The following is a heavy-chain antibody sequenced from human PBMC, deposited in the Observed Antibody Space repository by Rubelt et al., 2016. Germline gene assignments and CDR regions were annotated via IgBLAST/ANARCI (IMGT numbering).Heavy chain of an antibody. Sequence: QVQLQESGPGLVKPSETLSLTCTVSGASISTYYWNWIRQPPGKGLEWIGYIYYSGSANYNPSLKSRVTISVDTSKNQFSLKLSAVTAADTAVYYCARVDYGDTRTFDYWGQGTLVTVSS. D-gene: IGHD4-17*01. CDR2: IYYSGSA. V-gene: IGHV4-59*01. CDR3: ARVDYGDTRTFDY. J-gene: IGHJ4*02. CDR1: GASISTYY.